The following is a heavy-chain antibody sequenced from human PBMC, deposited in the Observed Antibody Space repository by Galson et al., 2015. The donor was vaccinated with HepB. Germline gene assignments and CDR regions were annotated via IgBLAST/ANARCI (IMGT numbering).Heavy chain of an antibody. J-gene: IGHJ4*02. V-gene: IGHV3-30*04. Sequence: SLRLSCAASGFTFSSYAMHWVRQAPGKGLEWVAVISYDGSNKYYADSVKGRFTISRDNSKNTLYLQMNSLRAEDTAVYYCARDPQLLWFGELNYWGQGTLVTVSS. D-gene: IGHD3-10*01. CDR1: GFTFSSYA. CDR2: ISYDGSNK. CDR3: ARDPQLLWFGELNY.